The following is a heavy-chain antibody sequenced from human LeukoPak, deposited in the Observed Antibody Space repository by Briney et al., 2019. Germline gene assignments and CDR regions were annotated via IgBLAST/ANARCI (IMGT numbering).Heavy chain of an antibody. J-gene: IGHJ4*02. V-gene: IGHV1-58*01. D-gene: IGHD3-16*01. CDR1: GFIFSNSA. Sequence: SVKVSCKASGFIFSNSAVQGVRQARGQRLEWIGWIVVGTGNTHYAQKFQERVTITRDMSTGTAYMELTSLTSEDTVMYYGAADPGMLTSYFDYWGQGTLVTVSS. CDR2: IVVGTGNT. CDR3: AADPGMLTSYFDY.